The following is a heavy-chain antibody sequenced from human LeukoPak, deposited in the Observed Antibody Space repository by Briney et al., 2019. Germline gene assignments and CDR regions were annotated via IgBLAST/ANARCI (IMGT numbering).Heavy chain of an antibody. CDR1: GFTFSSYA. J-gene: IGHJ4*02. CDR3: ARDHESPAGYYYDSSGYYYV. D-gene: IGHD3-22*01. CDR2: ISYDGSNK. V-gene: IGHV3-30-3*01. Sequence: GRSLRLSCAASGFTFSSYAMHWVRQAPGKGLEWVAVISYDGSNKYYADSVKGRFTISRDNSKNTLYLQMNSLRAEDTAVYYCARDHESPAGYYYDSSGYYYVWGQGTLVTVSS.